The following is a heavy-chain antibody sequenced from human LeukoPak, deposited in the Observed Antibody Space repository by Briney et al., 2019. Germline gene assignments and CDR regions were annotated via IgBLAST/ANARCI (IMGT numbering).Heavy chain of an antibody. Sequence: GGSLRLSCAASGSTFSSYAMHWVRQAPGKGLEWVAVISYDGTNKYYADSVKGRFTISRDNSKNTLYLQMNSLRAEDTAVSYCARDAHSGSYVVAEYFQYWGQGTLVTVSS. CDR2: ISYDGTNK. J-gene: IGHJ1*01. CDR3: ARDAHSGSYVVAEYFQY. V-gene: IGHV3-30-3*01. D-gene: IGHD1-26*01. CDR1: GSTFSSYA.